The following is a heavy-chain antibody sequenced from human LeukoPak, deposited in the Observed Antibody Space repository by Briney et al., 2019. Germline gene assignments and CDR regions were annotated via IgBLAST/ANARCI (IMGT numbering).Heavy chain of an antibody. CDR1: GYTFTSYG. D-gene: IGHD4-17*01. J-gene: IGHJ4*02. CDR2: ISAYNGNT. CDR3: ARSIRAGDYWKYYFDY. Sequence: ASVKVSCKASGYTFTSYGISWVRQAPGQGLEWMGWISAYNGNTNYAQKFQGRVTMTTDTPTSTAYMELRSLRSDDTAVYYCARSIRAGDYWKYYFDYWGQGTLVTVSS. V-gene: IGHV1-18*01.